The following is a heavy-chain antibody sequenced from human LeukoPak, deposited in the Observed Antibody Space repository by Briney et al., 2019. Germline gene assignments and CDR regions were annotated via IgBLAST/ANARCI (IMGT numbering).Heavy chain of an antibody. CDR2: IYYSGST. D-gene: IGHD2-2*02. Sequence: SQTLSLTCTVSGGSISSGGYYWSWIRQHPGMGLEWIGYIYYSGSTYYNPSLKSRVTISVDTSKNQFSLKLSSVTAADTAVYYCARGREDIVVVPAAIGWFDPWGQGTLVTVSS. J-gene: IGHJ5*02. CDR3: ARGREDIVVVPAAIGWFDP. CDR1: GGSISSGGYY. V-gene: IGHV4-31*03.